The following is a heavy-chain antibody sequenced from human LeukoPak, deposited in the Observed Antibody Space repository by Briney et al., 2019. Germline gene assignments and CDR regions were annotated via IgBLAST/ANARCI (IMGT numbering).Heavy chain of an antibody. CDR1: GYTFTGYY. CDR2: INPNSGGT. Sequence: ASVKVSCKASGYTFTGYYMHWVRQAPGQGLEWMGWINPNSGGTNYAQKFQGRVTMTRDTSISTAYMELSRLRSDDTAVYYRARGPRAYYYDSSGSNDYWGQGTLVTVSS. J-gene: IGHJ4*02. CDR3: ARGPRAYYYDSSGSNDY. D-gene: IGHD3-22*01. V-gene: IGHV1-2*02.